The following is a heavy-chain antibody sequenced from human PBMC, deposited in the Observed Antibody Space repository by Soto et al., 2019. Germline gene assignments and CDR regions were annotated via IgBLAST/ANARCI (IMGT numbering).Heavy chain of an antibody. CDR3: AGIAAAGTAFGPDY. D-gene: IGHD6-13*01. CDR2: IRYDGSGK. V-gene: IGHV3-33*08. Sequence: PGGSLRLSCTASGFTFTGYWMSWVRQAPGKGLEWVAVIRYDGSGKYYADSAKGRFTISRDNSKSTLYLQMNSLRAEDTAVYYCAGIAAAGTAFGPDYWGQGTLVTVSS. J-gene: IGHJ4*02. CDR1: GFTFTGYW.